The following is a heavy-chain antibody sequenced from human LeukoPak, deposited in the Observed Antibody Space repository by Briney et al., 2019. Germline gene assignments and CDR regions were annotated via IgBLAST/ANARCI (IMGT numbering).Heavy chain of an antibody. Sequence: GGSLRLSCAASGFTFSSYHMNWVRQAPGKGLEWVSYIHSSGSTIYYADSVKGRFTISRDNAKNSLYLQMNSLRAEDTAVYHCARDATTVITNYYGMDVWGQGTTVTVSS. CDR2: IHSSGSTI. CDR3: ARDATTVITNYYGMDV. D-gene: IGHD4-17*01. V-gene: IGHV3-48*03. J-gene: IGHJ6*02. CDR1: GFTFSSYH.